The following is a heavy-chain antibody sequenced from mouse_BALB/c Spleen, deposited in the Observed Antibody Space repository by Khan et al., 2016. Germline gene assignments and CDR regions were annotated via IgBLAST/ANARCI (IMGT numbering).Heavy chain of an antibody. Sequence: VQLQQPGPSLVKPSQTLSLTCSVTGDSITSGYWNWIRKFPGNKLEYMGYISYSGSTYYNPSLKSRISITRDTSKSQYYLQLNSVLTAETATYYCVGYYGHFFDYWGQGTTLTVSS. D-gene: IGHD1-1*02. J-gene: IGHJ2*01. CDR3: VGYYGHFFDY. V-gene: IGHV3-8*02. CDR2: ISYSGST. CDR1: GDSITSGY.